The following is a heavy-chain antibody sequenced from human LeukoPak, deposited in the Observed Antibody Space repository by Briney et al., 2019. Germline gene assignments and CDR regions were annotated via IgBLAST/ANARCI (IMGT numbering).Heavy chain of an antibody. CDR1: GFTFSSYG. CDR3: ARNYYDSSGYYVDY. D-gene: IGHD3-22*01. V-gene: IGHV3-33*01. CDR2: IWYDGSNK. J-gene: IGHJ4*02. Sequence: PGWSLRLSCAASGFTFSSYGMHWVRQAPGKGLEWVAVIWYDGSNKYYADSVKGRFTISRDNSKNTLYLQMNSLRAEDTAVYYCARNYYDSSGYYVDYWGQGTLVTVSS.